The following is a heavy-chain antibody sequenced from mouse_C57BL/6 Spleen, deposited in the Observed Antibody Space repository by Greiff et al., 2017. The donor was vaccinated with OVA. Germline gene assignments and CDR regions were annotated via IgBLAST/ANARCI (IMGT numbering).Heavy chain of an antibody. J-gene: IGHJ4*01. V-gene: IGHV8-12*01. D-gene: IGHD2-4*01. CDR3: ARFMSTNVFYYAMDY. CDR2: IYWDDDK. Sequence: QVTLKVSGPGILQSSQTLSLTCSFSGFSLSTSGMGVSWIRQPSGKGLEWLAHIYWDDDKRYNPSLKSRLTISKDTSRNQVFLKITSVDTADTATYDCARFMSTNVFYYAMDYWGQGTSVTVSS. CDR1: GFSLSTSGMG.